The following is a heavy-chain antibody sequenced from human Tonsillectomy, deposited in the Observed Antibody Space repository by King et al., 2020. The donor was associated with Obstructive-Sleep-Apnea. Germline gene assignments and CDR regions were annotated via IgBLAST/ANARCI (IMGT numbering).Heavy chain of an antibody. J-gene: IGHJ4*02. D-gene: IGHD3-10*01. CDR1: GFTFDDYA. CDR3: TKDXXYXXVRXXXXXXXXY. Sequence: QLVQSGGGLVQPGRSLRLSCAASGFTFDDYAMHWVRQAPGKGLEWVSGISWNRASIGYADSVKGRFTISRDNAKNSLYLQMNNLRAEDTALYYCTKDXXYXXVRXXXXXXXXYXXQGTLVTVSS. CDR2: ISWNRASI. V-gene: IGHV3-9*01.